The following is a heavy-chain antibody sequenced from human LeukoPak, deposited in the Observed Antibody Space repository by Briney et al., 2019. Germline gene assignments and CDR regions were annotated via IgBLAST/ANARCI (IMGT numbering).Heavy chain of an antibody. J-gene: IGHJ4*02. CDR3: VKEAPGTTIYY. V-gene: IGHV3-66*01. D-gene: IGHD4-11*01. Sequence: GGSLRLSCAASGFSVSGNYMSWVRQAPGKGLEWVSVIYKGDATYYADSVKGRFTISRDSSENTVHLQMDGLRAEGTAVYYCVKEAPGTTIYYWGQGTLVTVSS. CDR1: GFSVSGNY. CDR2: IYKGDAT.